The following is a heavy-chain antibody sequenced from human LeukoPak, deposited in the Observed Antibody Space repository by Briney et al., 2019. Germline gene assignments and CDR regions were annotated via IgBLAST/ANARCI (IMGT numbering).Heavy chain of an antibody. Sequence: SETLSLTCAVYGGSFSGYYWSWIRQPPGKGLEWIGYIYYSGSTNYNPSLKSRVTISVDTSKNQFSLKLSSVTAADTAVYYCARADNWGSFDYWGQGTLVTVSS. CDR1: GGSFSGYY. CDR2: IYYSGST. J-gene: IGHJ4*02. CDR3: ARADNWGSFDY. D-gene: IGHD7-27*01. V-gene: IGHV4-59*01.